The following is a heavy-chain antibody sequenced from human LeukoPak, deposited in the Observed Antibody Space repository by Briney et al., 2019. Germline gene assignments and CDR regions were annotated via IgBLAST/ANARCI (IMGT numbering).Heavy chain of an antibody. Sequence: GGSLRLSCAASGFTFSSYSMNWVRQAPGKGREWVPSISSSSSYIYYEDSLKGRFTISRDNAKNSLYLQMNSVRAAARAVYYCARDGYDILEYYYYGMDVWGKGTTVTVSS. J-gene: IGHJ6*04. V-gene: IGHV3-21*01. CDR2: ISSSSSYI. CDR1: GFTFSSYS. CDR3: ARDGYDILEYYYYGMDV. D-gene: IGHD5-12*01.